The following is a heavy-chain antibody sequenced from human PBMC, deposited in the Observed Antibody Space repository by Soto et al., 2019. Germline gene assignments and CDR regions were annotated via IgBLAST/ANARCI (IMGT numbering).Heavy chain of an antibody. CDR2: ISKSDYT. CDR1: GFAFNNYG. V-gene: IGHV3-21*01. CDR3: AREDSIIIPAVSDF. D-gene: IGHD2-2*01. Sequence: GGSLRLSCTVSGFAFNNYGINWVRQAPGKGLEWVSSISKSDYTYYSDSVKGRFAISRDNAKSSVSLQMNTLRVEDTAVYYCAREDSIIIPAVSDFWGQGTLVTVYS. J-gene: IGHJ4*02.